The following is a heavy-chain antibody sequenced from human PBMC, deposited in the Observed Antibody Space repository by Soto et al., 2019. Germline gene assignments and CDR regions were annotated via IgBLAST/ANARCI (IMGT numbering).Heavy chain of an antibody. CDR2: IYPGDSDT. J-gene: IGHJ4*02. V-gene: IGHV5-51*01. D-gene: IGHD3-16*01. CDR1: GYSFTSYW. Sequence: GESLKISCKGSGYSFTSYWIGWVRQMPGKGLEWMGIIYPGDSDTRYSPSFQGQVTISADKSISTAYLQWSSLKASDTAMYYCARLGLHLGELPESDYWGQGTLVTGSS. CDR3: ARLGLHLGELPESDY.